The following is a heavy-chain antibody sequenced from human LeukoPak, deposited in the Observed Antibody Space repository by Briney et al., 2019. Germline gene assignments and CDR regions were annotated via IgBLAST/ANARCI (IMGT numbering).Heavy chain of an antibody. J-gene: IGHJ4*02. D-gene: IGHD6-13*01. CDR3: ARDQYSSSWYFITRDFDY. V-gene: IGHV1-8*01. CDR1: GYTFTSYD. CDR2: MNPNSGNT. Sequence: ASVKVSCKASGYTFTSYDINWVRQATGQGLEWMGWMNPNSGNTGYAQKFQGRVTMTRNTSISTAYMELSSLWSEDTAVYYCARDQYSSSWYFITRDFDYWGQGTLVTVSS.